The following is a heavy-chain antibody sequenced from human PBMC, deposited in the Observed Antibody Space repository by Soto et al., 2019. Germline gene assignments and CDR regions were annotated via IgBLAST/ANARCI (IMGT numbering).Heavy chain of an antibody. CDR3: ATDNSYYVMDV. CDR1: GYTFTSYA. CDR2: SNSGNGNT. Sequence: ASVKVSRKASGYTFTSYAMHWVRQAPGQRLEWMGWSNSGNGNTKYSQKFQGRVTITRDTSASTAYMELSSLRSEDPAVHYCATDNSYYVMDVWGQGTTVTVSS. V-gene: IGHV1-3*01. J-gene: IGHJ6*02.